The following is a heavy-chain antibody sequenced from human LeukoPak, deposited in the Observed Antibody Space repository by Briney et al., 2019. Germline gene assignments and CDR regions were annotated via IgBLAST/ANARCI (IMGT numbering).Heavy chain of an antibody. V-gene: IGHV3-9*01. Sequence: PGGSLRLSCAASGFTFDDYAMHWVRQAPGKGLEWVSGISWNSGNIGYADSVKGRFTISRDNAKNSLYLQMNSLRAEDTALYYCAKSVIAVAGTGSRFDYWGRGTLVTVSS. D-gene: IGHD6-19*01. CDR3: AKSVIAVAGTGSRFDY. CDR1: GFTFDDYA. CDR2: ISWNSGNI. J-gene: IGHJ4*02.